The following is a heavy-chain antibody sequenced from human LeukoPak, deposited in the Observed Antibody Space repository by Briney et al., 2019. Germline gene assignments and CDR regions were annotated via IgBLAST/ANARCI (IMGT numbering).Heavy chain of an antibody. CDR1: GFTFDDYG. D-gene: IGHD3-10*01. Sequence: GGSLRLSCAASGFTFDDYGMSWVRHAPGKGLEWVSGINWNGGSTGYADSVKGRFTISRDNAKNSLYLQMNSLRAEHTGLYYYARDDEDYYGSGSLLAHDHWGQGTLVTVSS. CDR3: ARDDEDYYGSGSLLAHDH. J-gene: IGHJ4*02. V-gene: IGHV3-20*04. CDR2: INWNGGST.